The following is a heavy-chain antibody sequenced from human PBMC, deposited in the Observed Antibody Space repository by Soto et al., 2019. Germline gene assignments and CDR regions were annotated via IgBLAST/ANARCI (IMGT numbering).Heavy chain of an antibody. CDR2: IYYSGST. Sequence: TLSLTCTVSGGSISSGGYYWSWIRQHPGKGLEWIGYIYYSGSTYYNPSLKSRVTISVDTSKNQFSLKLSSVTAADTAVYYCARAKKGIAAADNWFDPWGQGTLVTVSS. CDR3: ARAKKGIAAADNWFDP. CDR1: GGSISSGGYY. D-gene: IGHD6-13*01. V-gene: IGHV4-31*03. J-gene: IGHJ5*02.